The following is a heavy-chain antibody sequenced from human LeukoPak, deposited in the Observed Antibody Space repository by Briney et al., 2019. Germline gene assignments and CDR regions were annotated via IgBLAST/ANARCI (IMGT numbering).Heavy chain of an antibody. Sequence: ASVKVSCKASGGIFSSYAISWVRQAPGQGLEWMGGIIPIFGTANYAQKFQGRVTITADESTSTAYMELSSLRSEDTAVYYCARESERWLENDAFDIWGQGTMVTVSS. V-gene: IGHV1-69*13. CDR3: ARESERWLENDAFDI. CDR1: GGIFSSYA. CDR2: IIPIFGTA. D-gene: IGHD6-19*01. J-gene: IGHJ3*02.